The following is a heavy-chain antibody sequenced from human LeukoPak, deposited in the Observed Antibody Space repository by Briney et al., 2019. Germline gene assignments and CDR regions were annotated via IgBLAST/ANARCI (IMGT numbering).Heavy chain of an antibody. V-gene: IGHV4-59*01. J-gene: IGHJ6*03. Sequence: NPSETLSLTCTVSGDSISIYYWSWIRQPPGKGLEWMGYISDSGSTNYNPSLKSRVTISVDTSKRQFSLTLSAVTAAETAVYYCARYGSGRAYYYYMDVWGKGTTVTVSS. D-gene: IGHD3-10*01. CDR3: ARYGSGRAYYYYMDV. CDR1: GDSISIYY. CDR2: ISDSGST.